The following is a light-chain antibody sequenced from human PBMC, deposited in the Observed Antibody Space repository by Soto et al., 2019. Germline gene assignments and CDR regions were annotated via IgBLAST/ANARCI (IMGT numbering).Light chain of an antibody. J-gene: IGLJ1*01. V-gene: IGLV2-14*01. CDR1: SSDIGGYNY. CDR3: SSYTSSNTLV. Sequence: QSALTQPASVSGSPGQSITISCTGGSSDIGGYNYVSWFQQHPGKVPKLMIYEVTKRPSGVSNRFSGSKSGSTASLTISGLQAEDEADYYCSSYTSSNTLVFGTGTKLTVL. CDR2: EVT.